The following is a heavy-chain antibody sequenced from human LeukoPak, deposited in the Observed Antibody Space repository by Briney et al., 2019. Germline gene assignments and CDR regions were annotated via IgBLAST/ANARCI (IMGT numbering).Heavy chain of an antibody. Sequence: PGGSLRLSCAASGFTFSSYAMSWVRQSPGKGLEWVSAISGSGGSTYYADSVKGRFTISRDNSKNTLYLQMNSLRAEDTAVYYCATREAWELLTGNDYWGQGTLVTVSS. CDR3: ATREAWELLTGNDY. V-gene: IGHV3-23*01. D-gene: IGHD1-26*01. CDR2: ISGSGGST. CDR1: GFTFSSYA. J-gene: IGHJ4*02.